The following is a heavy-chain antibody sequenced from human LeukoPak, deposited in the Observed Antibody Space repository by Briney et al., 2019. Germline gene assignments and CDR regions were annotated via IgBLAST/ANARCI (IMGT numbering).Heavy chain of an antibody. CDR2: IYYSGST. CDR3: VSRNGLLTGRRDYSNFPYYYGMDV. V-gene: IGHV4-39*01. D-gene: IGHD4-11*01. CDR1: GGSISSSSYY. J-gene: IGHJ6*02. Sequence: SETLSLTCTVSGGSISSSSYYWGWIRQPPGKGLEWIGSIYYSGSTYYNPSLKSRVTIPVDTSKNQFSLKLSSVTAADTAVYYCVSRNGLLTGRRDYSNFPYYYGMDVWGQGTTVTVSS.